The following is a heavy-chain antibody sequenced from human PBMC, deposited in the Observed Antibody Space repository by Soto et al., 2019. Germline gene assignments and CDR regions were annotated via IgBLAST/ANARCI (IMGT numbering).Heavy chain of an antibody. CDR1: GFTFSSYW. D-gene: IGHD3-22*01. CDR3: ARVSGSGYYNDAFDI. J-gene: IGHJ3*02. CDR2: IKQDGSEK. V-gene: IGHV3-7*03. Sequence: LRLSCAASGFTFSSYWMSWVRQAPGKGLEWVANIKQDGSEKYYVDSVKGRFTISRGNAKNSLYLQMNSLRAEDTAVYYCARVSGSGYYNDAFDIWGQGTMVTVSS.